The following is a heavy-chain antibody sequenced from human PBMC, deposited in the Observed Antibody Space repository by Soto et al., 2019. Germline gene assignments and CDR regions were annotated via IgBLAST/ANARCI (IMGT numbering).Heavy chain of an antibody. V-gene: IGHV3-11*01. D-gene: IGHD3-10*01. Sequence: AGGSLRLSCAASGFSFSDHYMTWIRQAPGKGLEWVSYISGGGSTIYYADSVKGRFTASRDNAKNSLYLQMDSLRAEDTAVYYCAGDPYYYASNYWGQGALVTVSS. CDR2: ISGGGSTI. CDR1: GFSFSDHY. CDR3: AGDPYYYASNY. J-gene: IGHJ4*02.